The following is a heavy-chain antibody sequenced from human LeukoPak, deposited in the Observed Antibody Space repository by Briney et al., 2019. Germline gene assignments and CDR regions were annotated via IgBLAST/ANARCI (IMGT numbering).Heavy chain of an antibody. D-gene: IGHD3-9*01. Sequence: GGSLRLSCAASGFTFSSYAMSWVRQAPGKGLEWIAYINHDGEAIYYPQFVRGRFIISRDNAKNTLFLQMNDLRDEDTAVYYCARDYDWALDFWGQGTRVTVSS. V-gene: IGHV3-48*02. CDR2: INHDGEAI. CDR1: GFTFSSYA. CDR3: ARDYDWALDF. J-gene: IGHJ4*02.